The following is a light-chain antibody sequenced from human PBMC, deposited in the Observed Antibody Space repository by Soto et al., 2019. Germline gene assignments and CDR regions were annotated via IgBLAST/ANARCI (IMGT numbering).Light chain of an antibody. CDR3: LQYNNWPPWT. CDR1: QIIDTK. CDR2: AAS. V-gene: IGKV3-15*01. Sequence: EIVMTQSPATLSVSPGGRATLSFWASQIIDTKLAWYQQKPGQAPRLLIYAASTRATGIPARFSGSGSGTEFTLTISGLQSEDFAVYYCLQYNNWPPWTFGQGTKVDIK. J-gene: IGKJ1*01.